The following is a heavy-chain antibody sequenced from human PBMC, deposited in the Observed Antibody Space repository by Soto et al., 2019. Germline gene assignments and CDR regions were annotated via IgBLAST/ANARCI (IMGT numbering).Heavy chain of an antibody. Sequence: QVQLVESGGGVVQPGRSLRLSCAASGFTFSSYAMHWVRQAPGKGLEWVTLISYDGSNEYYADSVKGRFTISRDNSKNTVYLQMNSLRSDDTAVYYCARDSSGWKNWFDPWGQGTLVSVSS. CDR2: ISYDGSNE. CDR1: GFTFSSYA. J-gene: IGHJ5*02. V-gene: IGHV3-30-3*01. CDR3: ARDSSGWKNWFDP. D-gene: IGHD6-19*01.